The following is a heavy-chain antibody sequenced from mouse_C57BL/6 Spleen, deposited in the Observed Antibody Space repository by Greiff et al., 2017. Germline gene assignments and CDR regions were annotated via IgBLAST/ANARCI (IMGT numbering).Heavy chain of an antibody. V-gene: IGHV3-6*01. Sequence: EVKLMESGPGLVKPSQSLSLTCSVTGYSITSGYYWNWIRQFPGNKLEWMGSISYDGSNNYNPSLKNRNSITRDTSKNQFFLKLNSVTTEDTATYYCARDDGYRYFDVWGTGTTVTVSS. CDR1: GYSITSGYY. CDR2: ISYDGSN. D-gene: IGHD2-3*01. J-gene: IGHJ1*03. CDR3: ARDDGYRYFDV.